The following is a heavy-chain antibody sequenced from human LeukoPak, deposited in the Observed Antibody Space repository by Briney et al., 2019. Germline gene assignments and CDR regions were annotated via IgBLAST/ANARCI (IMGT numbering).Heavy chain of an antibody. Sequence: ASVKVSCKASGYTFTSYAMHWVRQAPGQRLEWMGWINAGNGNTKYSQKFQGRVTITRDTSASTAYMELSSLRSEDTAVYYCARDLIAAAGTFLYWFDPWGQGTLVTVSS. V-gene: IGHV1-3*01. CDR3: ARDLIAAAGTFLYWFDP. CDR1: GYTFTSYA. D-gene: IGHD6-13*01. J-gene: IGHJ5*02. CDR2: INAGNGNT.